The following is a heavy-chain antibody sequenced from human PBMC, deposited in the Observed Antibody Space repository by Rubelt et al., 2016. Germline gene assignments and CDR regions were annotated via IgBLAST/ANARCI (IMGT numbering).Heavy chain of an antibody. CDR2: ISSSSSTI. CDR3: TSLLWFGDFDY. D-gene: IGHD3-10*01. J-gene: IGHJ4*02. V-gene: IGHV3-48*01. Sequence: GKGLEWVSYISSSSSTIYYADSVKGRFTISRDNAKNSLYLQMNSLRAEDTAVYYCTSLLWFGDFDYWGQGTLVTVSS.